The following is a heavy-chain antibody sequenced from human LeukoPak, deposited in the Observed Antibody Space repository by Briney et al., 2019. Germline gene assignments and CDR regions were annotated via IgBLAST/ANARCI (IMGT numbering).Heavy chain of an antibody. V-gene: IGHV1-18*01. CDR3: ARDGPHSSGLNWFDP. CDR1: GYTFTSYG. J-gene: IGHJ5*02. CDR2: ISAYNGNT. Sequence: ASVKVSCKASGYTFTSYGISWVRQAPGQGLEWMGWISAYNGNTNYAQKFQGRVTITADESTSTAYMELSSLRSEDTAVYSCARDGPHSSGLNWFDPWGQGTLVTVSS. D-gene: IGHD6-19*01.